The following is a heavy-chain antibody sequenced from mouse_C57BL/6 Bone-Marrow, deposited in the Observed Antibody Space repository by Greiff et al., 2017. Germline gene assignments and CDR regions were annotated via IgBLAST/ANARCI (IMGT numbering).Heavy chain of an antibody. D-gene: IGHD2-1*01. CDR1: GYTFTTYP. CDR3: ARGGNYGGYYFDY. J-gene: IGHJ2*01. CDR2: FHPYNDDT. Sequence: VQLQQPGAELVKPGASVKMSCKASGYTFTTYPIEWMKQNHGKSLEWIGNFHPYNDDTKYNEKFKGKATLTVEKSSSTVYLELSRLTSEDSAVYYCARGGNYGGYYFDYWGQGTTLTVSS. V-gene: IGHV1-47*01.